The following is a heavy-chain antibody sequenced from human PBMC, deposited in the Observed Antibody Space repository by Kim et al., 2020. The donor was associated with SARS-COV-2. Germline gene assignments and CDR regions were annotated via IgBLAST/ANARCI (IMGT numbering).Heavy chain of an antibody. V-gene: IGHV3-15*01. CDR1: GFTFSSAW. CDR3: ATDRFRDTLTGIPYY. CDR2: IKNKGDGGTT. J-gene: IGHJ4*02. Sequence: GGSLRLSCAASGFTFSSAWMTWVRQAPGKGLEWVGRIKNKGDGGTTDYGAPVKGRVIVSRDDSTNTLYLQINSLKTEDTAVYYCATDRFRDTLTGIPYYWGQGTLVTVSS. D-gene: IGHD3-9*01.